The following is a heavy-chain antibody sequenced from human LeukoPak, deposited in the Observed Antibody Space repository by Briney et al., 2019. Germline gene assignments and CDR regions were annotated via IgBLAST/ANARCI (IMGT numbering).Heavy chain of an antibody. D-gene: IGHD5-24*01. CDR3: ASSRDGYNYY. CDR1: GGSFSGYY. Sequence: PSETLSFTCAVYGGSFSGYYWSWIRQPPGKGLEWIGEINHSGSTNYNPSLKSRVTISVDTSKNQFSLKLSSVTAADTAVYYCASSRDGYNYYWGQGTLVTVSS. J-gene: IGHJ4*02. CDR2: INHSGST. V-gene: IGHV4-34*01.